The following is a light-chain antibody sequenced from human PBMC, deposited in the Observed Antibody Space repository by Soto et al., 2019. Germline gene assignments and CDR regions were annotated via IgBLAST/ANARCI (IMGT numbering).Light chain of an antibody. CDR1: SSDVGTYNS. CDR2: MVS. Sequence: QSALTQPRSVSGSPGQSVTISCTGTSSDVGTYNSVSWHQQHPGKAPKVLISMVSNRPSGVSNRFSGSKSGNTASLTISGLQADDEADYYCSSYRSGGNVVFGSGTKLTVL. J-gene: IGLJ1*01. CDR3: SSYRSGGNVV. V-gene: IGLV2-14*01.